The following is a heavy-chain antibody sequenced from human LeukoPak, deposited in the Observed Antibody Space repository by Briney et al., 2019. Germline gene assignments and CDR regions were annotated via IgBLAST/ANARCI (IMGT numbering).Heavy chain of an antibody. CDR2: IYYSGST. CDR1: GGSISSGGYY. Sequence: SETLSLTCTVSGGSISSGGYYWSWIRQHPGKGLEWIGYIYYSGSTNYNPSLKSRVTFSVDTSKNQFSLKLSSVTAADTAVYYCARDRGNNYFDYWGQGTLVTVSS. CDR3: ARDRGNNYFDY. J-gene: IGHJ4*02. D-gene: IGHD2/OR15-2a*01. V-gene: IGHV4-61*08.